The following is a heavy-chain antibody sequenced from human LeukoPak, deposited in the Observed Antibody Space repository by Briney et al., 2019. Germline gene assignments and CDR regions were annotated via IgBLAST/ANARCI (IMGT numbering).Heavy chain of an antibody. J-gene: IGHJ6*03. V-gene: IGHV4-4*07. D-gene: IGHD3-10*01. Sequence: SETLSLTCTVSGGSISLYYWDWIRQPAGKGLEWIGRIFTSGITNYNPSLKSRVTMSVDTSKSQFSRALSSVTAADTAVYYCAREISGSYYNPLGYMDVWGKGTTVTVAS. CDR3: AREISGSYYNPLGYMDV. CDR1: GGSISLYY. CDR2: IFTSGIT.